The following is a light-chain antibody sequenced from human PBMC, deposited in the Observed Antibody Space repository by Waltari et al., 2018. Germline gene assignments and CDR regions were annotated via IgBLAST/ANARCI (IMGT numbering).Light chain of an antibody. CDR1: SNDIGSYNL. CDR3: CSYAGRSAWV. Sequence: QSALTQPASVSGSPGQSITISCTGTSNDIGSYNLVSWYQHHPGEAPKVMIYEGSQRPAGVSPRFSGSKSGSTASLTISGLQAEDEADYYCCSYAGRSAWVFGGGTKLTVL. J-gene: IGLJ3*02. V-gene: IGLV2-23*01. CDR2: EGS.